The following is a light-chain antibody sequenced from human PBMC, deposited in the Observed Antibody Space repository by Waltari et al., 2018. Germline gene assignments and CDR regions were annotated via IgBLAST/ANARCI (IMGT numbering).Light chain of an antibody. Sequence: QSVLTQPPSASGSPGQSVTISCTGTSSDVGGYNFVSWYQQHPGKAPKLILTDVNKRPSGCPDRCSSSKSSNPASLTCYGLQAEDEADYYCNSYGGSNNLIFGGGTKVTVL. V-gene: IGLV2-8*01. CDR2: DVN. J-gene: IGLJ2*01. CDR1: SSDVGGYNF. CDR3: NSYGGSNNLI.